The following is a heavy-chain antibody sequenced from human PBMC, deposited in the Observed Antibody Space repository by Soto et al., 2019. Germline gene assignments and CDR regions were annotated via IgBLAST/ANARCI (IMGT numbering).Heavy chain of an antibody. Sequence: QVQLVQSGAEVKKPGSSVKVSCKASGGTFSTYTLSWVRQAPGQGLEVMGGIIPIFGSAHYAQRFQERVTINLYEPTTTDHIQLRSLRADDTAVDYCARVDIDLIRFYHSCM. CDR2: IIPIFGSA. J-gene: IGHJ6*01. D-gene: IGHD2-8*01. V-gene: IGHV1-69*01. CDR1: GGTFSTYT. CDR3: ARVDIDLIRFYHSCM.